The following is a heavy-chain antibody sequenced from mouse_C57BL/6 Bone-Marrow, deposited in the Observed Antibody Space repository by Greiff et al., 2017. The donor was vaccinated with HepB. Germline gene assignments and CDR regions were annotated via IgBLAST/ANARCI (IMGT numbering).Heavy chain of an antibody. CDR3: ARYDYDGFAY. D-gene: IGHD2-4*01. CDR2: ISSGGSYT. V-gene: IGHV5-6*01. J-gene: IGHJ3*01. Sequence: EVHLVESGGDLVKPGGSLKLSCAASGFTFSSYGMSWVRQTPDKRLEWVATISSGGSYTYYPDSVKGRFTISRDNAKNTLYLQMSSLKSEDTAMYYCARYDYDGFAYWGQGTLVTVSA. CDR1: GFTFSSYG.